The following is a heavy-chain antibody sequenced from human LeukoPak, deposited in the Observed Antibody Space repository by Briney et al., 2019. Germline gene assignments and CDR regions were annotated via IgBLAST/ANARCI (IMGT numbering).Heavy chain of an antibody. J-gene: IGHJ5*02. CDR2: ISPTGGST. Sequence: ASVKVSCKASGYTFTSYYMHWVRQAPGQGLEWMGVISPTGGSTTYAQKFQGRVTMTRDMSTSTVYMELSSLRSEDTAVYYCARGGYSSPRGWFDPWGQGTLVTVSS. CDR3: ARGGYSSPRGWFDP. V-gene: IGHV1-46*01. D-gene: IGHD6-13*01. CDR1: GYTFTSYY.